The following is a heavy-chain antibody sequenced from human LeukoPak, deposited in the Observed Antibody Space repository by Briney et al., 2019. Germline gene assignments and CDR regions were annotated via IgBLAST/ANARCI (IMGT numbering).Heavy chain of an antibody. V-gene: IGHV4-59*01. CDR1: GGSISSYY. D-gene: IGHD5-18*01. CDR2: IYYSGST. J-gene: IGHJ6*03. CDR3: ARTTEGGYTYGYFYYYYMDV. Sequence: PSQTLSLTCTVSGGSISSYYWSWIRQPPGKGLEWIGYIYYSGSTNYNPSLKSRVTISVDTSKNQFSLKLTSVTAADTAVYYCARTTEGGYTYGYFYYYYMDVWGKGTTVTISS.